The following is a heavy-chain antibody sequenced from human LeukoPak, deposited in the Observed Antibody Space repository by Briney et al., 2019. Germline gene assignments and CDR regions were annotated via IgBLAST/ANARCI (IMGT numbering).Heavy chain of an antibody. Sequence: GGSLRLSCAASGFTFSSYAMSWVRQAPGKGLDWVSAISGSGGSTYYADSVKGRFTISRDNSKNTLYLQMNSLRAEDTAVYYCAKGNGDYVRWYYFDYWGQGTLVTVSS. J-gene: IGHJ4*02. CDR2: ISGSGGST. D-gene: IGHD4-17*01. V-gene: IGHV3-23*01. CDR1: GFTFSSYA. CDR3: AKGNGDYVRWYYFDY.